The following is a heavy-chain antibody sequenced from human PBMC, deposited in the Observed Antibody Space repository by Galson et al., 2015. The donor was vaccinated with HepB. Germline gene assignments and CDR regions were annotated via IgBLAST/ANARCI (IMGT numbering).Heavy chain of an antibody. V-gene: IGHV3-23*01. Sequence: SLRLSCAASGFTFNRYGMTWVRQAPGRGLEWVLAISGSGDSTYYADSVQGRFIISRENSKNTVYLQMNSLRAEDTAIYYCAKDTYYYGSASYFGYFQDWGQGTLVTVSS. D-gene: IGHD3-10*01. CDR2: ISGSGDST. CDR3: AKDTYYYGSASYFGYFQD. CDR1: GFTFNRYG. J-gene: IGHJ1*01.